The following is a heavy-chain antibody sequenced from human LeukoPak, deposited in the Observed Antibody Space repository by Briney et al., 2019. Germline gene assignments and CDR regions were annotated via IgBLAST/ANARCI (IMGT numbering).Heavy chain of an antibody. Sequence: ASVKVSCKASGGTFSSYAISWVRQAPGQGLEWMGRIIPILGTANYAQKFQGRVTITADKSTSTAYMELSSLRSDDTAVYYCARDRGVPGPGNALDIWGQGTMVTVSS. V-gene: IGHV1-69*04. J-gene: IGHJ3*02. CDR1: GGTFSSYA. CDR3: ARDRGVPGPGNALDI. D-gene: IGHD2-8*01. CDR2: IIPILGTA.